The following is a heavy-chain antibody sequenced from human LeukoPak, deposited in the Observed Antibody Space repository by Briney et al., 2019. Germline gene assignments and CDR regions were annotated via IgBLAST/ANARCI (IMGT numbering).Heavy chain of an antibody. CDR3: ARGFRLNPSKYSSRWLRPDPYDY. Sequence: SETLSLTCTVSGGSISSYYWSWIRQPPGKGLEWIGYIYYSGSTNYNPSPKSRVTISADTSKNQFSLKLSSVTAADTAVYYCARGFRLNPSKYSSRWLRPDPYDYWGQGTLVTVSS. CDR1: GGSISSYY. CDR2: IYYSGST. V-gene: IGHV4-59*12. D-gene: IGHD6-13*01. J-gene: IGHJ4*02.